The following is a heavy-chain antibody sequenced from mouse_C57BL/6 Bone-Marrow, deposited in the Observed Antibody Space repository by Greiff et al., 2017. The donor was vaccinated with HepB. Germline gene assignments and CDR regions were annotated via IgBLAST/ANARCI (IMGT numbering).Heavy chain of an antibody. V-gene: IGHV1-7*01. D-gene: IGHD2-5*01. J-gene: IGHJ2*01. Sequence: QVQLKESGAELAKPGASVKLSCKASGYTFTSYWMHWVKQRPGQGLEWIGYINPSSGYTKYNQKFKDKATLTADKSSSTAYMQLSSLTYEDSAVYYCARKYYSNYGRVDYWGQGTTLTVSS. CDR2: INPSSGYT. CDR3: ARKYYSNYGRVDY. CDR1: GYTFTSYW.